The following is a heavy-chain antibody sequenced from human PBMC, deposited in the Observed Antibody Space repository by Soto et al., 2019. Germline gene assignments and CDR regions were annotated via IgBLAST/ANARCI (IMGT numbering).Heavy chain of an antibody. J-gene: IGHJ4*02. CDR2: INPTVHTT. V-gene: IGHV1-46*01. Sequence: QVQLVQSGAEVKKPGTSVKVSCKASGYTFTTYFIHWVRQAPGQGLEWMGIINPTVHTTSYAQKFQGSVTLTSDTSTSTVYMELSSLRSEDTAVYYCARDVRGYTRDYWGQGTLVTVSS. D-gene: IGHD5-12*01. CDR1: GYTFTTYF. CDR3: ARDVRGYTRDY.